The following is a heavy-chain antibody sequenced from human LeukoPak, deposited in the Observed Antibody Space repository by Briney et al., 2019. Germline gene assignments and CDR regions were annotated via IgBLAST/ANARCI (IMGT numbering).Heavy chain of an antibody. V-gene: IGHV4-34*01. CDR3: ARGSKTYYDILTGYRSYYYYMDV. Sequence: SSETLSLTCAVYGGSFSGYYWSWIRQPPGEGLEWIGEINHSGSTNYNPSLKSRVTISVDTSKNQFSLKLSSVTAADTAVYYCARGSKTYYDILTGYRSYYYYMDVWGKGTTVTVSS. J-gene: IGHJ6*03. D-gene: IGHD3-9*01. CDR1: GGSFSGYY. CDR2: INHSGST.